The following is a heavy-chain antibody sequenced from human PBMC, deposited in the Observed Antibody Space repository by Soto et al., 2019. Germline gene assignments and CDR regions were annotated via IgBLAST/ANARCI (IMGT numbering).Heavy chain of an antibody. V-gene: IGHV6-1*01. D-gene: IGHD1-26*01. J-gene: IGHJ6*02. CDR1: GESVSSNSAA. CDR3: ARDSLAGRGYYYYGMDV. Sequence: SQTLSLTCAISGESVSSNSAAWNWIRQSPSRGLEWLGRTYYRSKWYNDYAVSVKSRITINPDTSKNQFSLQLNSVTPEDTAVYYCARDSLAGRGYYYYGMDVWGQGTTVTVSS. CDR2: TYYRSKWYN.